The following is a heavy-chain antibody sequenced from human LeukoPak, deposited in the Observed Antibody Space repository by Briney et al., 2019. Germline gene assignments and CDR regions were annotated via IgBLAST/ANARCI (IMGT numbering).Heavy chain of an antibody. D-gene: IGHD3-10*01. CDR2: INPNSGGT. J-gene: IGHJ5*02. Sequence: WINPNSGGTNYAQKFQGRVTMTRDTSTSTVYMELSSLRSEDRAVYYCARGRLRGEVRWFDPWGQGTLVTVSS. V-gene: IGHV1-2*02. CDR3: ARGRLRGEVRWFDP.